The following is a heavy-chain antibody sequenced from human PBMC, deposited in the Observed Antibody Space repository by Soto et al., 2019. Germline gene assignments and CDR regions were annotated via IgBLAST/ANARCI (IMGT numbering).Heavy chain of an antibody. CDR2: IWYDGSNK. D-gene: IGHD3-3*01. CDR3: ARGDFWSGYFPSSYYYGMDV. Sequence: QVQLVESGGGVVQPGRSLRLSCAASGFTFSSYGMHWVRQAPGKGLEWVAVIWYDGSNKYYADSVKGRFTISRDNSENTLYLQMNSLRAEDTAVYYCARGDFWSGYFPSSYYYGMDVWGQGTTVTVSS. CDR1: GFTFSSYG. J-gene: IGHJ6*02. V-gene: IGHV3-33*01.